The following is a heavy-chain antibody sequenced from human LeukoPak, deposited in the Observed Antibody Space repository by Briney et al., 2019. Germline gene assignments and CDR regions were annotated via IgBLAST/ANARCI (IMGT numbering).Heavy chain of an antibody. CDR3: AREATRFGYSSSCCSPIDY. Sequence: SETLSLTCTVSGDSISNYWSWIRQPAGKGLEWIGRIHPSGSTNYNPSLKGRVTLSVDTSKNQFSLKLSSVTAADTAVYYCAREATRFGYSSSCCSPIDYWGQGTRVTVPS. D-gene: IGHD6-13*01. V-gene: IGHV4-4*07. CDR2: IHPSGST. J-gene: IGHJ4*02. CDR1: GDSISNY.